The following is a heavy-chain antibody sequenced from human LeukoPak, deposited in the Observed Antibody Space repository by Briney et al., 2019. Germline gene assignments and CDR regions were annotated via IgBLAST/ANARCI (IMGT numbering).Heavy chain of an antibody. D-gene: IGHD4-23*01. J-gene: IGHJ4*02. CDR3: ARDGHGGNSFDF. Sequence: ASVKVSCKASGYTFTGYYMHWVRQAPGQGVEWMGGIDANSGGTDYAQKFQDRVTMTRDTSISTAYMELSRLTSDDTAVYYCARDGHGGNSFDFWGQGTLVTVSS. V-gene: IGHV1-2*02. CDR2: IDANSGGT. CDR1: GYTFTGYY.